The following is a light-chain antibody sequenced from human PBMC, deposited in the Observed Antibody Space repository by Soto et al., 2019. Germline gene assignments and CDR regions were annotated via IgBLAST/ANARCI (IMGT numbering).Light chain of an antibody. CDR1: SSNIGSNI. Sequence: QAVVTQPPSASGTPGQRVTISCSGSSSNIGSNIVNWYQHLPGTAPKLLIKTDNQRPSGVPDRFSGSKSDTSASLAISGLQSEDEADYYCAAWDVSLNGWLFGGGTQLTVL. CDR3: AAWDVSLNGWL. CDR2: TDN. J-gene: IGLJ3*02. V-gene: IGLV1-44*01.